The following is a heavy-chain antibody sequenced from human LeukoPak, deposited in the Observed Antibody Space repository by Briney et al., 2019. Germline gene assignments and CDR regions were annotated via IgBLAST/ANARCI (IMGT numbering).Heavy chain of an antibody. V-gene: IGHV4-39*01. CDR1: GGSISSSSYY. D-gene: IGHD3-10*01. CDR2: IYYSGST. CDR3: ARHWSGSGSSSWFDP. J-gene: IGHJ5*02. Sequence: SETLSLTCTVSGGSISSSSYYWGWIRQPPGKGLEWIGSIYYSGSTYYNPSLKSRVTISVDTPKNQFSLKLSSVTAADTAVYYCARHWSGSGSSSWFDPWGQGTLVTVSS.